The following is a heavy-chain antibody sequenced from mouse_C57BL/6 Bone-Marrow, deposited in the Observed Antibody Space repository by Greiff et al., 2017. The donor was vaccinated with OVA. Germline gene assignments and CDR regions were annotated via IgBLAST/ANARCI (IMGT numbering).Heavy chain of an antibody. CDR1: GFSLSTFGMG. CDR3: ARILDGYYVYFDY. Sequence: QVQLKESGPGILQPSQSLSLTCSFSGFSLSTFGMGVGWIRHPSGKGLEWLAHIWWGDAKYYNPAMKSRPTNSKDTSKNQVCLKIANVDTADTATYYGARILDGYYVYFDYWGQGTTLTVSS. J-gene: IGHJ2*01. V-gene: IGHV8-8*01. D-gene: IGHD2-3*01. CDR2: IWWGDAK.